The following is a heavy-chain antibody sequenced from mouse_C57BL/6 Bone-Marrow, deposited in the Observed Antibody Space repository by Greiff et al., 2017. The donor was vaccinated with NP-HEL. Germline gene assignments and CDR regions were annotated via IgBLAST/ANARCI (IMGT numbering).Heavy chain of an antibody. CDR3: ARDTLVGYFDV. J-gene: IGHJ1*03. CDR2: ISDGGSYT. CDR1: GFTFSSYA. Sequence: EVQRVESGGGLVKPGGSLKLSCAASGFTFSSYAMSWVRQTPEKRLEWVATISDGGSYTYYPDNVKGRFTISRDNAKNNLYLQMSQLKSEDTAMYYCARDTLVGYFDVWGTGTTVTVSS. V-gene: IGHV5-4*01.